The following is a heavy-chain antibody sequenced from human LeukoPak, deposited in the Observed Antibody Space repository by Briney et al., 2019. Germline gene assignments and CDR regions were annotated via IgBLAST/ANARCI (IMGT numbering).Heavy chain of an antibody. D-gene: IGHD1-26*01. V-gene: IGHV4-34*01. CDR2: INHSGST. CDR1: GGSFSGYY. Sequence: PSETLSLTCAVYGGSFSGYYWSWIRQPPGKGLEWIGEINHSGSTNYNPSLTSRVTISVYTPKNQFSLKLSSVTAADTAVYYCARGGIWWERRGYYYYMDVWGKGTTVTVSS. CDR3: ARGGIWWERRGYYYYMDV. J-gene: IGHJ6*03.